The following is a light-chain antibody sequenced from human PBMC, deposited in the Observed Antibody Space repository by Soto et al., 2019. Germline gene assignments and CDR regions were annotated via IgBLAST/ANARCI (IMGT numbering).Light chain of an antibody. V-gene: IGKV4-1*01. CDR3: QHYYSILCT. CDR2: WAS. CDR1: QSVLSSSNNRNY. Sequence: DIVMTQSPDSLAVSLGERATINCKSSQSVLSSSNNRNYLAWYQQKSGQPPKLLIYWASTRESGVPDRFSGSGSGTDFTLTISSSQAEDVAAYYCQHYYSILCTFGRGTRVEIK. J-gene: IGKJ1*01.